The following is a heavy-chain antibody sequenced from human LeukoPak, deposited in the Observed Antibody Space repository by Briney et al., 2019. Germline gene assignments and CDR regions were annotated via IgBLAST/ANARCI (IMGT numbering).Heavy chain of an antibody. CDR3: ASLSSGGYSYGGFDY. J-gene: IGHJ4*02. CDR1: GGSISSSSYY. Sequence: TSETLSLTCTVSGGSISSSSYYWGWIRQPPGKGLEWIGSIYYSGSTYYNSSLKSRVTISVDTPKNQFSLKLSSVTAADTAVCYCASLSSGGYSYGGFDYWGQGTLVTVSS. D-gene: IGHD5-18*01. V-gene: IGHV4-39*07. CDR2: IYYSGST.